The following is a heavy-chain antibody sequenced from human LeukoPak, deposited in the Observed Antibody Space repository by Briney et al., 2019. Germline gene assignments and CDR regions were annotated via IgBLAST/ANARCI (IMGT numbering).Heavy chain of an antibody. CDR2: IKQDGSEK. D-gene: IGHD2-2*01. V-gene: IGHV3-7*01. Sequence: GGSLRLSCAASGFTFSSYSINWVRQAPGKGLEWVANIKQDGSEKYYVDSVKGRFTISRDNAKNSLYLQMNSLRAEDTAVYYCARGHCSSTSCYPTYYYMDVWGKGTTVTVSS. CDR3: ARGHCSSTSCYPTYYYMDV. CDR1: GFTFSSYS. J-gene: IGHJ6*03.